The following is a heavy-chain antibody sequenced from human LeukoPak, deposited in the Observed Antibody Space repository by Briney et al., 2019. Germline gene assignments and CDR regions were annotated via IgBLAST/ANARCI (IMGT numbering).Heavy chain of an antibody. CDR1: GFTLGDYL. Sequence: GGPLRLSCTASGFTLGDYLMIWFRHPPGKGREGVGFIRSKAYGGTTEYAASVKGRFTISRDDSKSIAYLQMNSLKAEDTAVYCWTRDATGLGWGQGTLVTVSS. CDR2: IRSKAYGGTT. CDR3: TRDATGLG. D-gene: IGHD2-15*01. V-gene: IGHV3-49*03. J-gene: IGHJ4*02.